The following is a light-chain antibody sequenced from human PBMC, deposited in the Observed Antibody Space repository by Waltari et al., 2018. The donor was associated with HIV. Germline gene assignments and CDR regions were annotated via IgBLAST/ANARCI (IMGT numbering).Light chain of an antibody. J-gene: IGLJ1*01. CDR2: EVS. CDR1: SSDVGGYNL. Sequence: QSALTQPASVSGSPGQSITISCTGTSSDVGGYNLFSWYQQHPGKAPKLMIYEVSKRPSGVSNRFSGSKSGNTASLTISGLQAEDEADYYCCSYAGSGDVFGTGTKVTVL. V-gene: IGLV2-23*02. CDR3: CSYAGSGDV.